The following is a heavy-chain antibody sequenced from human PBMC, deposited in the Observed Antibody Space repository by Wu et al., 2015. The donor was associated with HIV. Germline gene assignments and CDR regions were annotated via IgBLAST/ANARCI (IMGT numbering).Heavy chain of an antibody. CDR3: ARALSKSHIVVVTAIPLPSH. Sequence: QVQLVQSGPEVKKPGASVKVSCKASGYTFTSYYMHWVRQAPGQGLEWMGIINPSGGSTSYAQKFQGRVTMTRDTSTSTVYMELSSLRSEDTAVYYCARALSKSHIVVVTAIPLPSHWGQGTLVTVSS. D-gene: IGHD2-21*02. CDR1: GYTFTSYY. CDR2: INPSGGST. J-gene: IGHJ1*01. V-gene: IGHV1-46*01.